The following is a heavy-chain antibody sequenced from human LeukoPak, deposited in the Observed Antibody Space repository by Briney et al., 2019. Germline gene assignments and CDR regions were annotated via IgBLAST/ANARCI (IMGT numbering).Heavy chain of an antibody. J-gene: IGHJ5*02. Sequence: PSETLSLTCTVSGGSISSSSYYWGWIRQPPGKGLEWIGSIYYSGSTYYNPSLKSRVTISVDTSKNQFSLKLSSVTAADTAVYYCARGSALGTVTTPRPGWFDPWGQGTLVTVSS. CDR2: IYYSGST. V-gene: IGHV4-39*07. CDR1: GGSISSSSYY. CDR3: ARGSALGTVTTPRPGWFDP. D-gene: IGHD4-11*01.